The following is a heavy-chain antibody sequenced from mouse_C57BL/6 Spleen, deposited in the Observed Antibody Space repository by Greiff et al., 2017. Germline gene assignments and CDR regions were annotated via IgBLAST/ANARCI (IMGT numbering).Heavy chain of an antibody. D-gene: IGHD1-1*01. CDR1: GYSFTSYY. V-gene: IGHV1-66*01. Sequence: QVQLKQSGPELVKPGASVKISCKASGYSFTSYYIHWVKQRPGQGLEWIGWIYPGSGNTKYNEKFKGKATLTADTSSSTAYMQLSSLTSEDSAVYYCARITTVGEAYAMDYWGQGTSVTVSS. CDR3: ARITTVGEAYAMDY. J-gene: IGHJ4*01. CDR2: IYPGSGNT.